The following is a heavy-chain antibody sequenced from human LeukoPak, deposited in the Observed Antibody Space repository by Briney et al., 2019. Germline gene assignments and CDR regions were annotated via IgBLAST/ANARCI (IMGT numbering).Heavy chain of an antibody. CDR2: IYYSGST. J-gene: IGHJ4*02. D-gene: IGHD3-10*01. Sequence: SETLSLTCTVSGGSISSGSYYWSWIRQPAGKGLEWIGSIYYSGSTYYNPSLKSRVTISVDTSKNQFSLKLGSVTAADTAVYYCARLPKTITMVREGDYWGQGTLVTVSS. CDR3: ARLPKTITMVREGDY. V-gene: IGHV4-39*01. CDR1: GGSISSGSYY.